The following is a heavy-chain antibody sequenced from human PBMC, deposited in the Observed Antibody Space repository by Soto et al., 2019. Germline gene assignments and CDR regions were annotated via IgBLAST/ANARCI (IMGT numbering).Heavy chain of an antibody. V-gene: IGHV3-11*01. J-gene: IGHJ4*02. D-gene: IGHD2-2*01. CDR1: GFTFSDYY. CDR2: ISSSGSTI. Sequence: GGSLRLSCAASGFTFSDYYMSWIRQAPGKGLEWVSYISSSGSTIYYADSVKGRFTISRDNAKNSLYLQMNSLRAEDTAVYYCARDSRDCVNACYAFDYWGQGTLVTVSS. CDR3: ARDSRDCVNACYAFDY.